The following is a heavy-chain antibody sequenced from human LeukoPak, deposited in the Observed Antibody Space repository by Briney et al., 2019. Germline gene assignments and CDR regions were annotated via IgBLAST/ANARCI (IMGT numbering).Heavy chain of an antibody. Sequence: GGSLRLSCAASGFTFSSYEMNWVRQAPGKGLEWVSYISSSGSTIYYADSVKGRFTISRDNAKNSLYLQMNGLRAEDTAVYYCARDTNDHHHSGYYGMDVWGKGTTVTVSS. V-gene: IGHV3-48*03. CDR1: GFTFSSYE. D-gene: IGHD3-10*01. CDR2: ISSSGSTI. J-gene: IGHJ6*04. CDR3: ARDTNDHHHSGYYGMDV.